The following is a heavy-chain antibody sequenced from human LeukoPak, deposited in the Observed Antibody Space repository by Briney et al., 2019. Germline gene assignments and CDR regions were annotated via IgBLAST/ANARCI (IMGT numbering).Heavy chain of an antibody. V-gene: IGHV4-59*08. CDR1: GGSISTYY. D-gene: IGHD3-10*01. J-gene: IGHJ4*02. Sequence: SETLSLTCTVSGGSISTYYWTWIRQPPGKGREWVGYIYSSGTTNYNPSLNSRVTISLDTSKNQFSLDLRSVTAADTAVYCATGSPGRQPHFFDYWGQGTLVTVSS. CDR3: ATGSPGRQPHFFDY. CDR2: IYSSGTT.